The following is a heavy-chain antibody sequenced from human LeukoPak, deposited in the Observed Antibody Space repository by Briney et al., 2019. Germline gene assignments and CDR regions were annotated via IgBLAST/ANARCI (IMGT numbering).Heavy chain of an antibody. CDR3: AKDIWALAEFVGATGAFDI. J-gene: IGHJ3*02. D-gene: IGHD1-26*01. V-gene: IGHV3-9*01. CDR1: GFTFDDYA. CDR2: ISRDSGSI. Sequence: PGGSLRLSCAASGFTFDDYAMHWVRQAPGRGLEWVSGISRDSGSIGYADSVKGRFTISRDNAKNSLYLQMNSLRAEDTALYYCAKDIWALAEFVGATGAFDIWGQGTMVTVSS.